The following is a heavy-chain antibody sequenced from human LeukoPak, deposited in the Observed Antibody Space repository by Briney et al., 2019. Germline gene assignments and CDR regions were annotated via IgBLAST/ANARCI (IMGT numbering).Heavy chain of an antibody. CDR3: ARADKGGYYDY. Sequence: PGGSLRLSCAASGFTFSTSDMHWVRQAAGKSLEWVSAIGISADTYYPGSVKGRFTISRENAKNSLYLQMNSLRAGDTAVYYCARADKGGYYDYWGQGTLVTVSS. CDR1: GFTFSTSD. V-gene: IGHV3-13*01. CDR2: IGISADT. D-gene: IGHD3-22*01. J-gene: IGHJ4*02.